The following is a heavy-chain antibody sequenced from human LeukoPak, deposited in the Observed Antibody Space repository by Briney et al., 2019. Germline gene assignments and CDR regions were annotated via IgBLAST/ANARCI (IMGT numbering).Heavy chain of an antibody. CDR2: VFRTGTT. CDR1: GGSIASSSYY. CDR3: ARVTCGGDCRAHYYYYYMDV. Sequence: PSETLSLTCSISGGSIASSSYYWGWIRQPPGKGLEWIGSVFRTGTTYYSASLKSRVSISVDTSKNDFALKLASVTAADTAVYYCARVTCGGDCRAHYYYYYMDVWGKGTTVTISS. J-gene: IGHJ6*03. V-gene: IGHV4-39*02. D-gene: IGHD2-21*02.